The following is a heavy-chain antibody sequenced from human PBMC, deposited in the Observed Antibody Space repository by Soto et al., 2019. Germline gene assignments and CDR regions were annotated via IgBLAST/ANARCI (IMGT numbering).Heavy chain of an antibody. V-gene: IGHV1-18*01. Sequence: QVQLVQSGAEVKKPGASVKVSCKASAYTFTSYGISWVRQAPGQGLEWMGWISAYNGNTHYARRLQGRVTMTTDPSTTTAYMELSSLSSVDTAVYYCARDLGDAFDMWGQGTRVTVSS. J-gene: IGHJ3*02. CDR3: ARDLGDAFDM. CDR1: AYTFTSYG. CDR2: ISAYNGNT.